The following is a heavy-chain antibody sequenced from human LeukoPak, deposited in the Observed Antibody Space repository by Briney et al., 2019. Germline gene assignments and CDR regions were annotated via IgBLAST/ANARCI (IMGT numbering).Heavy chain of an antibody. CDR3: AKDARAVAGNWFDP. D-gene: IGHD6-19*01. CDR1: GFTFDDYA. J-gene: IGHJ5*02. CDR2: ISWNSGSI. V-gene: IGHV3-9*01. Sequence: GGSLRLSCAASGFTFDDYAMHWVRQAPGKGLEWVSGISWNSGSIGYADSVKGRFTISRDNAKNSLYLQMNSLRAEDTALYYSAKDARAVAGNWFDPWGQGTLVTVSS.